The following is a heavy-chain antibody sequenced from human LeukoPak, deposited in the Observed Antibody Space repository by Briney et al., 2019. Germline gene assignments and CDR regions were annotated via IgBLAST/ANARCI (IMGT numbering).Heavy chain of an antibody. V-gene: IGHV3-11*04. Sequence: GGSLRLSCAGSGFTFSDYYMNWIRQAPGKGLEWVSYISSSGSIIYYADSVKGRFTISRDNAKNSLYLQMNSLRAEDTAVYYCARDAYDSSGYYYGFEYWGQGTLVTVSS. J-gene: IGHJ4*02. CDR3: ARDAYDSSGYYYGFEY. CDR2: ISSSGSII. D-gene: IGHD3-22*01. CDR1: GFTFSDYY.